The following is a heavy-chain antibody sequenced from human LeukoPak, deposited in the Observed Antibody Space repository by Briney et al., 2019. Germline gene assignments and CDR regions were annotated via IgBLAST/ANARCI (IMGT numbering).Heavy chain of an antibody. CDR3: ARSLIYDKPFDY. Sequence: GGSLRLSCAASGFTFSSYSMNWVRQAPGKGLEWVSSISSSSSYIYYADSVKGRFTISRDNAKNSLYLQMNSLRAEDTAVYYCARSLIYDKPFDYWGQGTLVTVSS. CDR1: GFTFSSYS. CDR2: ISSSSSYI. V-gene: IGHV3-21*01. D-gene: IGHD3-22*01. J-gene: IGHJ4*02.